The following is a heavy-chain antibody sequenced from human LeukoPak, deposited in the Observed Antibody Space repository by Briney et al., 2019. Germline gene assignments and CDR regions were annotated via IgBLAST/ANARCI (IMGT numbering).Heavy chain of an antibody. CDR2: IYYSGST. D-gene: IGHD1-26*01. Sequence: SETLSLTCTVSGGSISSYYWSWIRQPPGKGLEWIGYIYYSGSTNYNPSLKSRVTISVDTSKNQFSLKLSSVTAADTAEHYCARAISGSYSRAFDIWGQGTMVTVSS. CDR3: ARAISGSYSRAFDI. CDR1: GGSISSYY. J-gene: IGHJ3*02. V-gene: IGHV4-59*01.